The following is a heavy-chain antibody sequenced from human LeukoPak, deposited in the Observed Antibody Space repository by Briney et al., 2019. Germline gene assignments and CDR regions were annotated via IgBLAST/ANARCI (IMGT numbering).Heavy chain of an antibody. CDR1: GFTFSSYA. CDR3: AKVLGGGYSYGYSGVF. Sequence: GGSLRLSCAASGFTFSSYAMSWVRQAPGKGLEWVSAISGSGGSTYYADSVKGRFTISRDNSKNTLYLQMNSLRAEDTAVYYCAKVLGGGYSYGYSGVFWGQGTLVTVSS. V-gene: IGHV3-23*01. D-gene: IGHD5-18*01. CDR2: ISGSGGST. J-gene: IGHJ4*02.